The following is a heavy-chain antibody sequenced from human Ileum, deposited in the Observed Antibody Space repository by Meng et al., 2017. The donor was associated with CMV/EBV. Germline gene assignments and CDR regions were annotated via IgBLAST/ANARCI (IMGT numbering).Heavy chain of an antibody. CDR2: IYNSGKT. CDR1: GDSSTTGNSY. CDR3: ARGRVAQDY. J-gene: IGHJ4*02. V-gene: IGHV4-30-4*01. Sequence: QLQLQEAGRRLVKPSETLSFSCIVAGDSSTTGNSYWSWIRQATGKDMEWIGYIYNSGKTDCNPSLKSRVTISIDTSKNQFSLKLTSVTAADTAVYYCARGRVAQDYWGQGTLVTVSS.